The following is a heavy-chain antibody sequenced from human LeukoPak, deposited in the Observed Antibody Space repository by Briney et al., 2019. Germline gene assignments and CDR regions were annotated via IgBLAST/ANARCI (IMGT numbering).Heavy chain of an antibody. CDR2: ISYDGSNK. CDR3: ARDYYDPFDY. CDR1: GFTFSIYA. J-gene: IGHJ4*02. V-gene: IGHV3-30-3*01. D-gene: IGHD3-3*01. Sequence: GGSLRLSCAASGFTFSIYAMHWVRRAPGKGLEWVAVISYDGSNKYYADSVKGRFTISRDNSKNTLYLQMNSLRAEDTAVYYCARDYYDPFDYWGQGTLVTVSS.